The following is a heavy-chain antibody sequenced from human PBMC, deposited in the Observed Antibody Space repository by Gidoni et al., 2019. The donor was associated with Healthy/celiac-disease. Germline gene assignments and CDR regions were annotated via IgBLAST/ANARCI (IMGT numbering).Heavy chain of an antibody. CDR1: GFTFSSYS. Sequence: EVQLVESGGGLVKPGGSLRLSCAASGFTFSSYSMNWVRQAPGKGLEWVSSISSSSSYIYYADSVKGRFTISRDNAKNSLYLQMNSLRAEDTAVYYCARDPGHDYSNFDYWGQGTLVTVSS. V-gene: IGHV3-21*01. CDR3: ARDPGHDYSNFDY. CDR2: ISSSSSYI. D-gene: IGHD4-4*01. J-gene: IGHJ4*02.